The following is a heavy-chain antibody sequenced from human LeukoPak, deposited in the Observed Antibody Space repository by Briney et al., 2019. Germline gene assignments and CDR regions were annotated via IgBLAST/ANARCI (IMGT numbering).Heavy chain of an antibody. Sequence: GGSLRLSCAASGFTFSSYAMSWVRQAPGKGLEWVSAISGSGGSTYYADSVKGRFTISRDNSKNTLYLLMNSLRAEDTAVYYCAKVSGHGDYVSATDYWGQGTLVTVSS. CDR1: GFTFSSYA. CDR2: ISGSGGST. D-gene: IGHD4-17*01. J-gene: IGHJ4*02. CDR3: AKVSGHGDYVSATDY. V-gene: IGHV3-23*01.